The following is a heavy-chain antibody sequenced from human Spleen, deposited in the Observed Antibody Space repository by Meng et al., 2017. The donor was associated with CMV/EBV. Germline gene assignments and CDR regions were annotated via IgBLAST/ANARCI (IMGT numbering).Heavy chain of an antibody. J-gene: IGHJ6*02. Sequence: GGSLKISCAASGFTFSAYSMNWVRQAPGKGLEWVSSISTTSAYIYYADSLKGRFTVSRDNAKNSLFLQTNSLKAEDTAVYYCAGFGVAITNGMDVWGQGTTVTVSS. CDR2: ISTTSAYI. CDR3: AGFGVAITNGMDV. CDR1: GFTFSAYS. V-gene: IGHV3-21*01. D-gene: IGHD3-3*01.